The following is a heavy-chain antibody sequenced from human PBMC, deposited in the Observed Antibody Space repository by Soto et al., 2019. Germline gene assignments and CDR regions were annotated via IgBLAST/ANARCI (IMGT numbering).Heavy chain of an antibody. CDR3: AREGVAPYYYYGMDV. CDR1: GYTFTRSG. CDR2: ISNYNGDT. D-gene: IGHD5-12*01. V-gene: IGHV1-18*01. Sequence: QVQLMQSGAEVKKPGASVKVSCKASGYTFTRSGISWVRQAPGQGLEWMGWISNYNGDTNYAQTFQGRVTMTTDTSTSTVNMEVRSLRSDDTAVYYCAREGVAPYYYYGMDVWGQGTPVTVSS. J-gene: IGHJ6*02.